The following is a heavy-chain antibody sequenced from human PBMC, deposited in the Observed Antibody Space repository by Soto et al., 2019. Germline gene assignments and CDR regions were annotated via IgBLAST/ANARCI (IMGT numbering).Heavy chain of an antibody. CDR3: ARLYCSGGSCYPCFDY. CDR1: GFSLSTSGVG. D-gene: IGHD2-15*01. V-gene: IGHV2-5*02. CDR2: IYWDDDK. J-gene: IGHJ4*02. Sequence: QITLKESGPTLVKPTQTLTLTCTFSGFSLSTSGVGVGWIRQTPGKALEWLALIYWDDDKRYSPSLKSRLTITKDTSKNQVVLTMTIMDPLNTATYYCARLYCSGGSCYPCFDYWGQGTLVTVSS.